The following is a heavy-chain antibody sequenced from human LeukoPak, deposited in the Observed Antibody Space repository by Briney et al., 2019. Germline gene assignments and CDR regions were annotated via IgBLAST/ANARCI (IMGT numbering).Heavy chain of an antibody. Sequence: SETLSLTCAVYGGSFSGYYWSWIRQPAGKGLEWIGRIHSSGSTNQNPSLKSRVTMSVDTSKNQFSLKLSSVTAADTAVYYCAREYAGSMSRWFDPWGQGTLVTVSS. J-gene: IGHJ5*02. V-gene: IGHV4-4*07. CDR2: IHSSGST. CDR3: AREYAGSMSRWFDP. CDR1: GGSFSGYY. D-gene: IGHD3-10*01.